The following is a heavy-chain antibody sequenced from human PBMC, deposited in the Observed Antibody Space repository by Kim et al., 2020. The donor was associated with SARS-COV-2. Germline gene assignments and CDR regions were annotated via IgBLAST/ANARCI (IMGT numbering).Heavy chain of an antibody. Sequence: GRFNISRDNSKNTLYLQMNSLRAEDTAVYYCAKGAPYCSSTSCYGEDFDYWGQGTLVTVSS. V-gene: IGHV3-30*02. J-gene: IGHJ4*02. D-gene: IGHD2-2*01. CDR3: AKGAPYCSSTSCYGEDFDY.